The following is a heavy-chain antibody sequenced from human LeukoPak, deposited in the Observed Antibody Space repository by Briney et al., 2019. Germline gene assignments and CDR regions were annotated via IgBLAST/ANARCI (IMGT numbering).Heavy chain of an antibody. CDR3: ARAAMVRGVTTSYYYDYMDV. J-gene: IGHJ6*03. CDR2: INHSGST. V-gene: IGHV4-34*01. CDR1: GGSFSGYY. Sequence: PSETLSLTCAVYGGSFSGYYWSWIRQPPGKGLEWIGEINHSGSTNYNPSLKSRVTIPVDTSKNQFSLKLSSVTAADTAVYYCARAAMVRGVTTSYYYDYMDVWGKGTTVTVSS. D-gene: IGHD3-10*01.